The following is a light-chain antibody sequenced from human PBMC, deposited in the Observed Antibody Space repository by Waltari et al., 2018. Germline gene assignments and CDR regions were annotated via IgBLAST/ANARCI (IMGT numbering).Light chain of an antibody. CDR1: QSVLYSVNNKNS. V-gene: IGKV4-1*01. Sequence: DIVMTQSPASLAVSLGERATINCKSSQSVLYSVNNKNSLAWYQQKPGQPPKLLIYWASARESGVPDRFSGSGSGTDFTLTITSLQAEDVAVYYCHQYSTTPWTFGQGTKVEI. CDR3: HQYSTTPWT. J-gene: IGKJ1*01. CDR2: WAS.